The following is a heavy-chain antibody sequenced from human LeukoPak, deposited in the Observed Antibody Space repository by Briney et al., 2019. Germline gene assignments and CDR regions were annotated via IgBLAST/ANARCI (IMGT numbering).Heavy chain of an antibody. Sequence: GGSLRLSCAASGFTFSSYAMHWVRQAPGKGLEWVAVISYDGSNKYYADSVKGRSTISRDNSKNTLYLQMNSLRAEDTAVYYCARGSNSDYYDSSGPGGAFDIWGQGTMVTVSS. J-gene: IGHJ3*02. V-gene: IGHV3-30-3*01. D-gene: IGHD3-22*01. CDR1: GFTFSSYA. CDR2: ISYDGSNK. CDR3: ARGSNSDYYDSSGPGGAFDI.